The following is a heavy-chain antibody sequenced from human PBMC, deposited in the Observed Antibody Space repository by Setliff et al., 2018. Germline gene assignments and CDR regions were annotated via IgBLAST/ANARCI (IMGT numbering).Heavy chain of an antibody. CDR3: ARDSQGSGCYDY. J-gene: IGHJ4*02. V-gene: IGHV4-59*11. CDR1: GGSISSHY. Sequence: KTSETLSLTCTVSGGSISSHYWSWIRQPPGKGLEWIGYIYYSGSTNYNPSLKSRVTISVDTSKNQFSLKLSSVTAADTAVYYCARDSQGSGCYDYWGQGTLVTVSS. D-gene: IGHD6-19*01. CDR2: IYYSGST.